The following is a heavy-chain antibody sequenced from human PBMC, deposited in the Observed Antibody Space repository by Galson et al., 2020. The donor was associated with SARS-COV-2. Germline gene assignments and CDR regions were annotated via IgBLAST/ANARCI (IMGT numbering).Heavy chain of an antibody. Sequence: GGSLRLSCAASGFTVSANYMSWVRQAPGKGLEWVSVIYSDGSTSYADSVKGRITISRDTSKNTLYLQMNSLRAEDSAVYYCARGRGGGYGLDVWGNGTTVSVSS. CDR3: ARGRGGGYGLDV. CDR2: IYSDGST. CDR1: GFTVSANY. J-gene: IGHJ6*04. D-gene: IGHD3-16*01. V-gene: IGHV3-53*01.